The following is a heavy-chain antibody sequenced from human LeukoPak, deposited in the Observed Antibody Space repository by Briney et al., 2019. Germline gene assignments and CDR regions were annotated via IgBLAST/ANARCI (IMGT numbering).Heavy chain of an antibody. CDR1: GFTVSSNY. V-gene: IGHV3-66*01. J-gene: IGHJ6*02. CDR3: ARDRQWLTPPYYYYGMDV. D-gene: IGHD6-19*01. CDR2: IYSGGST. Sequence: GGSLRLSCAASGFTVSSNYMSWVRQAPGKGLEWVSVIYSGGSTYYADSVKGRFTISRDNSKNTLYLQMNSLRAEDTAVYYCARDRQWLTPPYYYYGMDVWGQGTTVTVSS.